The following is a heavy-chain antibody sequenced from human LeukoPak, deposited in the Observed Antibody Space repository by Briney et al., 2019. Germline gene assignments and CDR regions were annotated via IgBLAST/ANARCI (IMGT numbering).Heavy chain of an antibody. D-gene: IGHD6-19*01. V-gene: IGHV3-53*04. CDR2: IYGGGDT. J-gene: IGHJ4*02. Sequence: GGSLRLSCAASGFTVSTSYMTWVRQAPGKGLEWVSIIYGGGDTYYADSVKGRFTISRHDFENTLYLQMNSLRPEDTAVYYCARVGVGTVAGNYFGDWGQGTLVTVSS. CDR3: ARVGVGTVAGNYFGD. CDR1: GFTVSTSY.